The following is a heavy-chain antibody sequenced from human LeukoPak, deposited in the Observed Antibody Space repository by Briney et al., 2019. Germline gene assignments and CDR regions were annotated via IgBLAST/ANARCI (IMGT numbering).Heavy chain of an antibody. J-gene: IGHJ4*02. D-gene: IGHD2-21*02. Sequence: PGRSLRLSCAASGFTFSSYGMHWVRQAPGKGLEWVAVIWCDGSKKHYADSVKGRFTISRDNSKNTLYLQMNSLRAEDTAVYYCARDTYSGDCIFVYWGQGTLVTVSS. CDR3: ARDTYSGDCIFVY. V-gene: IGHV3-33*01. CDR2: IWCDGSKK. CDR1: GFTFSSYG.